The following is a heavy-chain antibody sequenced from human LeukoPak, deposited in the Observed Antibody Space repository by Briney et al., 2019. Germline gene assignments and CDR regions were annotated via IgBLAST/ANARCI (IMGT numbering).Heavy chain of an antibody. J-gene: IGHJ4*02. V-gene: IGHV4-38-2*02. D-gene: IGHD3-22*01. Sequence: SETLSLTCTVSGYSISSGYYWGWIRQPPGKGLEWIGSIYHSGSTYYNPSLKSRVTISVDTSKNQFSLKLSSVTAADTAVYYCARDYYYDSSGYYGWALDYWGQGTLVTVSS. CDR2: IYHSGST. CDR1: GYSISSGYY. CDR3: ARDYYYDSSGYYGWALDY.